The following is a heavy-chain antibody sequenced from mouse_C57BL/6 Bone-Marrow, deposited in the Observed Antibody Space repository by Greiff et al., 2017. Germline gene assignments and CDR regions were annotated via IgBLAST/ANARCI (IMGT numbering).Heavy chain of an antibody. CDR1: GYTFTDYY. CDR3: ARRGLLRSFDY. CDR2: INPYNGGT. V-gene: IGHV1-19*01. J-gene: IGHJ2*01. D-gene: IGHD1-1*01. Sequence: EVQLVASGPVLVKPGASVKMSCQASGYTFTDYYMNWVKQSHGKSLEWIGVINPYNGGTSYNQKFKGKATLTVDKSYSTAYMELNSLTSEDSAVYYCARRGLLRSFDYWGQGTTLTVSS.